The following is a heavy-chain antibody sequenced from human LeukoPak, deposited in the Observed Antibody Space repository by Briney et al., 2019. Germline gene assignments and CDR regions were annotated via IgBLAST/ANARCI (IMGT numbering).Heavy chain of an antibody. D-gene: IGHD5-18*01. Sequence: ASVKVSCKASGYTFTSYYMHWVRQAPGQGLEWMGIINPSGGSTSYAQKFQGRVTMTRDTSTSTVYMELSSLRSEDTAVYYCARDRRAPVLGPWDTAMVTYYYGMDVWGQGTTVTVSS. CDR1: GYTFTSYY. V-gene: IGHV1-46*01. CDR2: INPSGGST. J-gene: IGHJ6*02. CDR3: ARDRRAPVLGPWDTAMVTYYYGMDV.